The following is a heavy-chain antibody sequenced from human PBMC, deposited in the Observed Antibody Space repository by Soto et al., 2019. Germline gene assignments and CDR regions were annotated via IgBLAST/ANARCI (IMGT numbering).Heavy chain of an antibody. CDR3: ARRQAYSSSSFDY. Sequence: PSETLALTCAVYGGSFSGYYWSWIRQPPGKGLEWIGEINHSGSTNYNPSLKSRVTISVDTSKNQFSLKLSSVTAADTAVYYCARRQAYSSSSFDYWGQGTLVTVSS. V-gene: IGHV4-34*01. CDR1: GGSFSGYY. CDR2: INHSGST. D-gene: IGHD6-6*01. J-gene: IGHJ4*02.